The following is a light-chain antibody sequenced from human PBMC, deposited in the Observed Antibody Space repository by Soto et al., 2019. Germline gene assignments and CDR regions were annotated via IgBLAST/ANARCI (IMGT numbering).Light chain of an antibody. V-gene: IGKV1-39*01. Sequence: DIQMTQSPSSLSASVGDRVTITCRASQSISRHLNWYQQKPGKAPKLLIYAASSLQSGVPSRFSGSGSGTDFTLTISSLQPEDFATYHCQQSYTNPTFGQGTKVEIK. CDR3: QQSYTNPT. CDR1: QSISRH. CDR2: AAS. J-gene: IGKJ1*01.